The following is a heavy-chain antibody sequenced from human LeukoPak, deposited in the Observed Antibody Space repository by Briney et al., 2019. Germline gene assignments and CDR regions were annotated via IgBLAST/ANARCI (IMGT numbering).Heavy chain of an antibody. CDR1: GFTFGDYV. CDR3: ARLYGLEY. V-gene: IGHV3-64*02. J-gene: IGHJ4*02. CDR2: IRSNGGST. D-gene: IGHD4-17*01. Sequence: GGSLRLSCAASGFTFGDYVMHWIRQAPGKGLEYVSAIRSNGGSTYYADSVKGRFTISRDNSRNTLFLQMDSLKVEDMAVYYCARLYGLEYWGQGTLVSVSS.